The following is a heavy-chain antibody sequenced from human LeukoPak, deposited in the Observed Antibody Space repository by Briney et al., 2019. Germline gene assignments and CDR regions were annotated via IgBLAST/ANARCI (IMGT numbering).Heavy chain of an antibody. J-gene: IGHJ4*02. V-gene: IGHV4-34*01. D-gene: IGHD6-13*01. CDR2: INQSVST. Sequence: PSETLSLTCAVYGGSFSDYFWSWIRQPPGKGLEWIGEINQSVSTNYSPSLKSRVTISLDTSKHHFSLNLSSVTAADTAVYFCARDSSSWNNFDYWGQGTLVTVSS. CDR3: ARDSSSWNNFDY. CDR1: GGSFSDYF.